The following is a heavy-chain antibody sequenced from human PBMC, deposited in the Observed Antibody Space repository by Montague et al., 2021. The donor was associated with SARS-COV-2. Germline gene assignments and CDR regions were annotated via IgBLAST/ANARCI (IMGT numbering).Heavy chain of an antibody. V-gene: IGHV4-34*01. CDR3: ARGRVEITIIAVVFTGGIYNFVY. D-gene: IGHD3-22*01. CDR2: IKHSGST. J-gene: IGHJ4*02. CDR1: GGSFSGYD. Sequence: SETLSLTCAVYGGSFSGYDWSWIRQSTGKGLEWIGEIKHSGSTNYNPSLKSRVTVSVDTSKNQFSLKLSSVTAADTAVYFCARGRVEITIIAVVFTGGIYNFVYWGRGTLVTVSS.